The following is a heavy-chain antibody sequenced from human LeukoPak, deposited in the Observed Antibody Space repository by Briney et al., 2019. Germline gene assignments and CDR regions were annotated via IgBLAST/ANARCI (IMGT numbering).Heavy chain of an antibody. CDR1: GGSFSSSSFY. Sequence: SETLSLTCTVSGGSFSSSSFYWSWIRQPAGKGLEWIGRIYTSGSSNYNPSLKSRLTMSVDTSKNQFSLKMSSVTAADTAVYYCARVSTVTERYWGQGTLVTVSS. D-gene: IGHD2-21*02. CDR2: IYTSGSS. J-gene: IGHJ4*02. CDR3: ARVSTVTERY. V-gene: IGHV4-61*02.